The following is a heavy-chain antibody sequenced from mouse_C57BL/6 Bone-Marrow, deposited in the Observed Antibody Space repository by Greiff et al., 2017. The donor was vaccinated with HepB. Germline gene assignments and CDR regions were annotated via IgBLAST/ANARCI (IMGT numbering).Heavy chain of an antibody. Sequence: QVQLQQPGAELVKPGASVKMSCKASGYTFTSYWITWVKQRPGQGLEWIGDIYPGSGSTNYNEKFKSKATLTVETSSSTAYMQLSSLTSEDSAVYYCARWDGPGFAYWGQGTLVTVSA. V-gene: IGHV1-55*01. CDR2: IYPGSGST. D-gene: IGHD2-3*01. CDR3: ARWDGPGFAY. CDR1: GYTFTSYW. J-gene: IGHJ3*01.